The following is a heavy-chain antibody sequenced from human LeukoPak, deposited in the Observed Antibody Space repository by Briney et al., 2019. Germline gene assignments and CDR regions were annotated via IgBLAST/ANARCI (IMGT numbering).Heavy chain of an antibody. V-gene: IGHV3-30*04. D-gene: IGHD3-22*01. Sequence: PGRSLRLSCAASGFTFITSAMHWVRQGPGKGLEWVAVISYDGVNIYYADSVKGRFTISRDNSKNTLYLQMHRLRAEDTAVYYCARPITTYYYDSSGPFEYWGQGTLVTVSS. CDR2: ISYDGVNI. CDR1: GFTFITSA. CDR3: ARPITTYYYDSSGPFEY. J-gene: IGHJ4*02.